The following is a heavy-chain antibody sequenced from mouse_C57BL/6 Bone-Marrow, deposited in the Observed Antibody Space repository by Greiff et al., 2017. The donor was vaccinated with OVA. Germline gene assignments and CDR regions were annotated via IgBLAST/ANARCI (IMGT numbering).Heavy chain of an antibody. V-gene: IGHV1-72*01. D-gene: IGHD2-10*02. Sequence: QVQLQQPGAELVKPGASVQLSCKASGYTFTSYWMHWVKQRPGRGLEWIGRIDPNSGGTKYNEKFKSKATLTVDKPSSTAYMQLSSLTSEHSAVYYCARSGYGNYPDYWGQGTTLTVSS. J-gene: IGHJ2*01. CDR2: IDPNSGGT. CDR1: GYTFTSYW. CDR3: ARSGYGNYPDY.